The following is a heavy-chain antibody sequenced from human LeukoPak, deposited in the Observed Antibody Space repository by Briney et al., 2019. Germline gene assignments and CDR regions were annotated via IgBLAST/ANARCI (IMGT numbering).Heavy chain of an antibody. D-gene: IGHD5-18*01. CDR1: GFTFSNYA. J-gene: IGHJ4*02. CDR2: ISGSGGST. V-gene: IGHV3-23*01. CDR3: AKTSYSYGYDHFDY. Sequence: GGSLRLSCAASGFTFSNYAMSWVRQAPGKGLEWVSGISGSGGSTFYADSVKGRFTISRDNSKNALYLQMNSLRAEDTAVYYCAKTSYSYGYDHFDYWGQGTLVTVSS.